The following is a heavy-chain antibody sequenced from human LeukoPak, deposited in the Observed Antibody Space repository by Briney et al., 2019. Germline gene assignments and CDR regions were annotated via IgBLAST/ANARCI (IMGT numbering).Heavy chain of an antibody. J-gene: IGHJ5*02. CDR3: ARDVGYCSSTSCYWRTATNNWFDP. CDR2: IYTSGRT. D-gene: IGHD2-2*01. V-gene: IGHV4-4*07. CDR1: GGSISSYY. Sequence: SETLSLTCTVSGGSISSYYWSWIRQPAGKGLEWIGRIYTSGRTNYNPSLKSRVTMSVDTSKNQFSLKLSSVTAADTAVYYCARDVGYCSSTSCYWRTATNNWFDPWGQGTLVTVSS.